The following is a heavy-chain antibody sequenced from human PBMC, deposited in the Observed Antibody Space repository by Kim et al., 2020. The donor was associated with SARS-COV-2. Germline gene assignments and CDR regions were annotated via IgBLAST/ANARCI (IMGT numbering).Heavy chain of an antibody. J-gene: IGHJ4*02. V-gene: IGHV3-23*01. CDR2: ISGSGGST. D-gene: IGHD4-17*01. CDR1: GFTFSSYA. CDR3: AKRFDDYGDVFDY. Sequence: GGSLRLSCAASGFTFSSYAMRWVRQAPGKGLEWVSAISGSGGSTYYADAVKGRFTISRDNSKNILYLQMNSLRAEDTAVYFCAKRFDDYGDVFDYWGQGTLVTVSS.